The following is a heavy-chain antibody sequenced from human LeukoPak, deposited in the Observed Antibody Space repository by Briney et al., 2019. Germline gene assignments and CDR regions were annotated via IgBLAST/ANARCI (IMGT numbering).Heavy chain of an antibody. V-gene: IGHV3-23*01. CDR3: AKDANYYDSSGFFIPFDY. CDR2: ISGNGHQT. Sequence: GGSLRLSCSASGFAFSGFAMTWVRHLPGKGLDWVSTISGNGHQTYYGDSVKGRFSVSRDNSKNILYLQMDSLRADDSALYYCAKDANYYDSSGFFIPFDYWGQGTLVTVSS. CDR1: GFAFSGFA. J-gene: IGHJ4*02. D-gene: IGHD3-22*01.